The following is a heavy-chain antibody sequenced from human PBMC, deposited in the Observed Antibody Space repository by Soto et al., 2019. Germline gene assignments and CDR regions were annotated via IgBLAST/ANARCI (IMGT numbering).Heavy chain of an antibody. CDR2: VSAYNGNT. CDR1: GYTFTSYG. D-gene: IGHD3-22*01. J-gene: IGHJ6*02. CDR3: ARDSPGYYYDSNGYYVAPYYYGMDV. V-gene: IGHV1-18*04. Sequence: ASVKVSCKASGYTFTSYGISWVRQAPGQGLEWMGWVSAYNGNTNYAQKLQGRVTMTTDTSTSTAYMELRRLRSDDTAVYYSARDSPGYYYDSNGYYVAPYYYGMDVWGQGTTVTVSS.